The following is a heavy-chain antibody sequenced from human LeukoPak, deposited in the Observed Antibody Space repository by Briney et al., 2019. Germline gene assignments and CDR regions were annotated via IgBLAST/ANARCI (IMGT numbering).Heavy chain of an antibody. V-gene: IGHV3-23*01. CDR3: AKDAMAATELPYYFGS. J-gene: IGHJ4*02. CDR2: LSDTGDNT. Sequence: QPGGSLRLSCAASGFTFSGSAMHWVRQAPGKGLEWVLTLSDTGDNTLYADSVKGRFTVSRDNSKNTLSLQMNSLKAEDTAVYYWAKDAMAATELPYYFGSLGPGTLVTVSS. D-gene: IGHD1-7*01. CDR1: GFTFSGSA.